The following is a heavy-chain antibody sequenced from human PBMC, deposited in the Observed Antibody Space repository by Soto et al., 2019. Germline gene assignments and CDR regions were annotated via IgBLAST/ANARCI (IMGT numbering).Heavy chain of an antibody. J-gene: IGHJ5*02. Sequence: SGPTLVNPTETLTLTCTVSGFSLSNPRMGVSWIRQPPGKALEWLAHIFSDDEKSYSTSLKSRLIISKDTSKSQVVLTMTNMDPVDTATFYCARIMRDAVGVPDAIYYLDPWGQGTKVTVSS. D-gene: IGHD2-2*02. CDR2: IFSDDEK. CDR3: ARIMRDAVGVPDAIYYLDP. CDR1: GFSLSNPRMG. V-gene: IGHV2-26*01.